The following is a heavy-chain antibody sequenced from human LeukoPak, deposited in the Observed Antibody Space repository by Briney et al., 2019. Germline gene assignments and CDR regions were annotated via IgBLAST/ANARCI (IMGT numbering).Heavy chain of an antibody. J-gene: IGHJ3*02. CDR2: IKQDGSEK. V-gene: IGHV3-7*01. CDR3: ATTRSGWYPNAFDI. D-gene: IGHD6-19*01. Sequence: GGSLRLSCAASGFTFSSYWMSWVRQAPGKGLEWVANIKQDGSEKYYVDSVKGRFTISRDNAKNSLYLQMNSLRAEDTAVYYCATTRSGWYPNAFDIWGQGTMVTVSS. CDR1: GFTFSSYW.